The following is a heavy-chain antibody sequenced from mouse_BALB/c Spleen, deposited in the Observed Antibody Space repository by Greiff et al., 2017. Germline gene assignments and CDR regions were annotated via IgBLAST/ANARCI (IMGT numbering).Heavy chain of an antibody. CDR3: ASPYDYDVSLAY. V-gene: IGHV5-4*02. D-gene: IGHD2-4*01. J-gene: IGHJ3*01. CDR2: ISDGGSYT. CDR1: GFTFSDYY. Sequence: DVQLQESGGGLVKPGGSLKLSCAASGFTFSDYYMYWVRQTPEKRLEWVATISDGGSYTYYPDSVKGRFTISRDNAKNNLYLQMSSLKSEDTAMYYCASPYDYDVSLAYWGQGTLVTVSA.